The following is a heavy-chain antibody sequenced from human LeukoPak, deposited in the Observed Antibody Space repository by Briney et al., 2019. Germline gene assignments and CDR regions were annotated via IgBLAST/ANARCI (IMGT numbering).Heavy chain of an antibody. CDR3: ARQDQLRFLEWPYYYYYMDV. CDR2: INESGST. V-gene: IGHV4-34*01. CDR1: GGSFSGYF. D-gene: IGHD3-3*01. Sequence: PSETLSLTCAVFGGSFSGYFWSWIRQPPGKGLEWIGEINESGSTYYNPSLKSRVTISVDTSKNQFSLKLSSVTAADTAVYYCARQDQLRFLEWPYYYYYMDVWGKGTTVTVSS. J-gene: IGHJ6*03.